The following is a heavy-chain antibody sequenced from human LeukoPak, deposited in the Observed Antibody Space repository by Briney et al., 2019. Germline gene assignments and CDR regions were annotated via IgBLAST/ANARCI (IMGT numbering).Heavy chain of an antibody. CDR2: IDPGDSET. V-gene: IGHV5-51*01. J-gene: IGHJ4*02. Sequence: GESMKISCKGSGYSFSNYWIGWVRQVPGKGLEWMGIIDPGDSETRNSPSFQGQVTISVDKSTSTAYLQWSSLKASDTAMYYCARQVRTSVTGGHFDYGGQGILVIVSS. CDR3: ARQVRTSVTGGHFDY. CDR1: GYSFSNYW. D-gene: IGHD1-14*01.